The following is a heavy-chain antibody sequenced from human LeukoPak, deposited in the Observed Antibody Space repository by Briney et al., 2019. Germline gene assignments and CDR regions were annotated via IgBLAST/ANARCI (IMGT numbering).Heavy chain of an antibody. CDR1: GYSFTSYW. CDR3: ASQTASGYYDSSGYAFHI. CDR2: MYPGDSDT. V-gene: IGHV5-51*01. J-gene: IGHJ3*02. Sequence: GESLKISCKGSGYSFTSYWIGWVRQLPGKGLEWMGIMYPGDSDTRYSPSFQGQVTISDDKSISTAYLRWSSLKASDTAMYYCASQTASGYYDSSGYAFHIWGQGTMVTVSS. D-gene: IGHD3-22*01.